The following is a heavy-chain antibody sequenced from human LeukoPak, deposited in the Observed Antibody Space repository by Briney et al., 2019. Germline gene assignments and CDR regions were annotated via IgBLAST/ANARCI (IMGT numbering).Heavy chain of an antibody. D-gene: IGHD2-21*02. J-gene: IGHJ4*02. CDR1: GFTLSNYG. Sequence: GGSLRLSCAASGFTLSNYGMLWVRQAPGKGLDWVAAIWPDGINQDYADSVRGRFTISRDNSKNILYLQMTSLGAEDTALYYCAKDCGGDCHVYCWGQGTLVTVSS. CDR2: IWPDGINQ. CDR3: AKDCGGDCHVYC. V-gene: IGHV3-30*02.